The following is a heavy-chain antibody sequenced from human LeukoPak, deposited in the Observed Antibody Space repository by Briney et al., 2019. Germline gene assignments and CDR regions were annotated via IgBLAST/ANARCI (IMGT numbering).Heavy chain of an antibody. CDR1: GYTFTGYY. J-gene: IGHJ4*02. CDR2: INPNSGNT. D-gene: IGHD3-16*01. V-gene: IGHV1-8*02. Sequence: SVKVSCKASGYTFTGYYMHWVRQAPGQGLEWMGRINPNSGNTGYAQKFQGRVTMTRNTSISTAYMELSSLRSEDTAVYYCARGGSRGGAVDYWGQGTLVTVSS. CDR3: ARGGSRGGAVDY.